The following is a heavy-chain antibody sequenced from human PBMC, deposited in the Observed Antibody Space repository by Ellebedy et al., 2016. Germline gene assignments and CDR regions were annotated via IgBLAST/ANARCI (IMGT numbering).Heavy chain of an antibody. Sequence: GGSLRLSCEASGFTFSDYWMGWVRHCPAKGLEWVANIRQDESDTYYVESVRGRFTITRDNAKNSLCLEMKTLRAEDTAMYYCVREHLWGPWGQGTLVTVSS. D-gene: IGHD3-10*01. CDR1: GFTFSDYW. V-gene: IGHV3-7*03. CDR2: IRQDESDT. J-gene: IGHJ5*02. CDR3: VREHLWGP.